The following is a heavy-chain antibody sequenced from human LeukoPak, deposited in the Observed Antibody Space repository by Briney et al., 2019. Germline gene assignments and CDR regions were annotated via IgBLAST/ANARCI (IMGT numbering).Heavy chain of an antibody. V-gene: IGHV4-38-2*02. CDR2: IYHSGTT. D-gene: IGHD3-16*02. Sequence: SETLSLTCSVSGFSISNGYYWGWIRQPPGKGLEWIASIYHSGTTYYDPSLRSRVTISVDTSKNQFSLKLSSVTAADTAVYYCARHYVGGVIVQLDYWGQGTLVTVSS. CDR1: GFSISNGYY. J-gene: IGHJ4*02. CDR3: ARHYVGGVIVQLDY.